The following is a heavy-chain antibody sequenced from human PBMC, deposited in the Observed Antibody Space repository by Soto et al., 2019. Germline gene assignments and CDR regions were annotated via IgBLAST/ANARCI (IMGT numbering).Heavy chain of an antibody. Sequence: SETLSLTCTVSGGSISSSSYYWGWIRQPPGKGLEWIGSIYYSGSTYYNPSLKSRVTISVDTSKNQFSLKLSSVTAADTAVYYCARIGDDYGDSYFDYWGQGTLVTVSS. D-gene: IGHD4-17*01. CDR2: IYYSGST. V-gene: IGHV4-39*01. CDR1: GGSISSSSYY. J-gene: IGHJ4*02. CDR3: ARIGDDYGDSYFDY.